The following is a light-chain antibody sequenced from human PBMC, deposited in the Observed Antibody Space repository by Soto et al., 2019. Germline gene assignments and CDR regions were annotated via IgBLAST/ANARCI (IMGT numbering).Light chain of an antibody. Sequence: ILLTQSPSPLSASVGDRVTITCRASQDISSYLAWYQQKPGRAPKLLIYDADTLQSGLPSRFSGSGSGTDFTLTISSLQPEDFATYYCQQLNSYPYSFGQGTKLEIK. CDR1: QDISSY. CDR2: DAD. CDR3: QQLNSYPYS. J-gene: IGKJ2*03. V-gene: IGKV1-9*01.